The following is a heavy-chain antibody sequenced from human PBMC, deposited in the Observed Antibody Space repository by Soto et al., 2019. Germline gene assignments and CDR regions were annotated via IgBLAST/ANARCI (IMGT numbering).Heavy chain of an antibody. V-gene: IGHV1-8*01. CDR1: GYTFTSYD. Sequence: QVQLVQSGAEVKKPGASVKVSCKASGYTFTSYDINWVRQATGQGLEWMGWMNPNSGNTGYAQKFQGRVTMTRNTPISTAHMELSSLRSEETAVYYCARGGVKGVSRGDYYCYYGIDVWGQGTAVTVSS. J-gene: IGHJ6*02. D-gene: IGHD2-15*01. CDR3: ARGGVKGVSRGDYYCYYGIDV. CDR2: MNPNSGNT.